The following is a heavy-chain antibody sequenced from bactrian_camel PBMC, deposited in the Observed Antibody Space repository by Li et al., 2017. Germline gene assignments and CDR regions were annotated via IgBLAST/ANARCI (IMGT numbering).Heavy chain of an antibody. CDR2: IRSDGIP. J-gene: IGHJ4*01. Sequence: HVQLVESGGGSVQAGGTLRLSCVASRSTVRISRMAWFRQAPGKEREGLAAIRSDGIPAYSESVRGRFTISGDIAKNALYLQMNSLKPEDTAMYYCAADLLYCTVTGANYWGQGTQVTVS. D-gene: IGHD7*01. CDR3: AADLLYCTVTGANY. V-gene: IGHV3S55*01. CDR1: RSTVRISR.